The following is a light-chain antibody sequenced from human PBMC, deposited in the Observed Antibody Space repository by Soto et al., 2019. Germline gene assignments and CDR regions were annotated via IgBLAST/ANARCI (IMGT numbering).Light chain of an antibody. V-gene: IGKV1-33*01. CDR3: QPYDNLPLT. Sequence: RMTQSPSSFSASTEDRVTITCRASQGISSYLAWYQQKPGKAPKPLIYDASNLETGVPSRFSGSGSGTDFTFTISSLQPEDITTYYCQPYDNLPLTFGGGTKVDNK. CDR2: DAS. CDR1: QGISSY. J-gene: IGKJ4*01.